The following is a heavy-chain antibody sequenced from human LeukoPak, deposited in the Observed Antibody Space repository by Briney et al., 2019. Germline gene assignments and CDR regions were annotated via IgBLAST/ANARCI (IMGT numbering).Heavy chain of an antibody. Sequence: GGSLRLSCAVSGFTVSNNHVTWVRQAPGKGLECVSVIYHTGTTFYADSVKGRFTISRDNSMNTVFLQMNSLRAEDTAVYYCARGFIAVAYPPGEEWGQGTLVTVSS. CDR2: IYHTGTT. D-gene: IGHD6-19*01. V-gene: IGHV3-66*01. J-gene: IGHJ4*02. CDR1: GFTVSNNH. CDR3: ARGFIAVAYPPGEE.